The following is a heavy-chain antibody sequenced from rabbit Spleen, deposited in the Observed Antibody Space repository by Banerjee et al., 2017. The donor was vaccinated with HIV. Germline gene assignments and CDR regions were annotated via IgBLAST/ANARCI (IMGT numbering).Heavy chain of an antibody. D-gene: IGHD2-1*01. CDR1: GFSFSDNYG. V-gene: IGHV1S45*01. CDR3: ARERYDDYSDWDL. J-gene: IGHJ6*01. CDR2: IGAGSSGVT. Sequence: QEQLVESGGDLVKPGGTLTLTCKASGFSFSDNYGMYWVRQAPGKGLEWIACIGAGSSGVTWYASWANGRFTISKTSSTTVTLQMTSMTAADTATYFCARERYDDYSDWDLWGPGTLVTVS.